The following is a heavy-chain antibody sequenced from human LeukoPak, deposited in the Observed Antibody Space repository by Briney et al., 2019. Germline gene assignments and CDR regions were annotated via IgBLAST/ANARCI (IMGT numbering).Heavy chain of an antibody. J-gene: IGHJ4*02. Sequence: ASVKVSCKASGYTFTGYYMHWVRQAPGQGLEWMGWINPNSGGTNYAQKFQGRVTMTRDTSISTAYMELSRLRSDDPAVYYCARATGYCSGGGCYSWYYFDYWGQGTLVTVSS. D-gene: IGHD2-15*01. CDR3: ARATGYCSGGGCYSWYYFDY. CDR2: INPNSGGT. V-gene: IGHV1-2*02. CDR1: GYTFTGYY.